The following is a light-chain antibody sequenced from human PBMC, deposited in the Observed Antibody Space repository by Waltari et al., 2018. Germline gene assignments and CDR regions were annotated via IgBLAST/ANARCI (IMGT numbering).Light chain of an antibody. Sequence: DIQVTQSPSSLSASVGDRVTITCRASQSISIYLNWYQQKPGKAPKLLISASSSLQSGVPSRFSGSGSGTDFTLTISSLQPEDFASYYCQQYTDYPYAFGQGTKLQIK. CDR2: ASS. J-gene: IGKJ2*01. V-gene: IGKV1-39*01. CDR3: QQYTDYPYA. CDR1: QSISIY.